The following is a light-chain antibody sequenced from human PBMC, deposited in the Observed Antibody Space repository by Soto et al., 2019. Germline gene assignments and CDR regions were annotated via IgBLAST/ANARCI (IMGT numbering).Light chain of an antibody. V-gene: IGLV2-23*01. CDR2: EGS. CDR1: SSDVGSYNF. CDR3: CSYAGTIPGV. Sequence: QSVLTQPASVSGSPGQSITISCTGTSSDVGSYNFVSWYQQHPGKAPKLMIYEGSKRPSGVSNRFSGSKSGNTASLTISGLQAEDEADYYCCSYAGTIPGVFGTGTKLTVL. J-gene: IGLJ1*01.